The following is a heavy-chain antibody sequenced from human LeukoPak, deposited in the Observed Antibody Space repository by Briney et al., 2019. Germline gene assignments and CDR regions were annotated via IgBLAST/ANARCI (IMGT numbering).Heavy chain of an antibody. J-gene: IGHJ4*02. V-gene: IGHV1-2*02. CDR3: ARGDRNNRGHQPEYYFDY. CDR1: GYTFTGYY. Sequence: ASVKVSCKASGYTFTGYYMHWVRQAPGQGLEWMGWINPNSGGTNYAQKFQGRVTMTRDTSISTAYMELSSLRSDGTAVYYCARGDRNNRGHQPEYYFDYWGQGTLVTVSS. CDR2: INPNSGGT. D-gene: IGHD1/OR15-1a*01.